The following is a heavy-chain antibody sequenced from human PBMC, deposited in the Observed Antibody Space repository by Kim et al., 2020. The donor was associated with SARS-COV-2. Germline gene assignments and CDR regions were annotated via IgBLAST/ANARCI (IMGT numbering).Heavy chain of an antibody. CDR3: ARGPNTFGY. Sequence: SGITNSTPSHKSRVTISVDTSKNQFSLKLSSVTDADTAVYYCARGPNTFGYWGQGTLVTVSS. J-gene: IGHJ4*02. V-gene: IGHV4-59*09. D-gene: IGHD3-16*01. CDR2: SGIT.